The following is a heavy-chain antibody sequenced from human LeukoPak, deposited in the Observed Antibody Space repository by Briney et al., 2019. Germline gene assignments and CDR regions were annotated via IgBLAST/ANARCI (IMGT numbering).Heavy chain of an antibody. V-gene: IGHV1-69*04. J-gene: IGHJ6*02. Sequence: ASVKVSCKASGGTFSSYAISWVRQAPGQGLEWMGRIIPILGIASYAQKFQGRVTITADKSTSTAYMELSSLRSEDTAVYYCASGSGYDPYYYGMDVWGQGTTVTVSS. CDR2: IIPILGIA. CDR3: ASGSGYDPYYYGMDV. D-gene: IGHD5-12*01. CDR1: GGTFSSYA.